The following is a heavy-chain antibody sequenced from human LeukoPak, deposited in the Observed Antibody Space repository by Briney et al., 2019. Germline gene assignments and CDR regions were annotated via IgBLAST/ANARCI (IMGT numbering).Heavy chain of an antibody. CDR1: GFTFGDYA. CDR2: ISSSSSYI. D-gene: IGHD1/OR15-1a*01. J-gene: IGHJ4*02. CDR3: ARDSNKGYYFDY. Sequence: GGSLRLSCTASGFTFGDYAMNWVRQAPGKGLEWVSSISSSSSYIYYADSVKGRFTISRDNAKNSLYLQMNSLRAEDTAVYYCARDSNKGYYFDYWGQGTLVTVSS. V-gene: IGHV3-21*01.